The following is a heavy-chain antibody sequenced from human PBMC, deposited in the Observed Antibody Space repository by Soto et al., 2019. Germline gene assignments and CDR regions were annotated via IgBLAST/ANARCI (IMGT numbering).Heavy chain of an antibody. V-gene: IGHV3-21*01. CDR1: GFIFSSST. CDR3: ARDLGEMYAV. CDR2: ISSSSAYI. J-gene: IGHJ1*01. Sequence: EVQLVESGGGLVKPGGSLRLSCIGSGFIFSSSTMTWVRQAPGKGLEWVSSISSSSAYIYNADSLKGRFTISRDNAKNSLYLQMDSLRAEDMAVYFCARDLGEMYAVWGQGALVTVSS. D-gene: IGHD2-8*01.